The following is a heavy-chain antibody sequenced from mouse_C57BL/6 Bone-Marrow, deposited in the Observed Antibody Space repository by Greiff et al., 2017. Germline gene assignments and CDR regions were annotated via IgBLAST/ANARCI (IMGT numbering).Heavy chain of an antibody. CDR2: ISNGGGST. D-gene: IGHD1-1*01. CDR3: ARGIYYYGSSYPYWYFDV. Sequence: EVQRVESGGGLVQPGGSLKLSCAASGFTFSDYYMYWVRQTPEKRLEWVAYISNGGGSTYYPDTVKGRFTISRDNAKNTLYLQMSRLKSEDTAMYYCARGIYYYGSSYPYWYFDVWGTGTTVTVSS. CDR1: GFTFSDYY. J-gene: IGHJ1*03. V-gene: IGHV5-12*01.